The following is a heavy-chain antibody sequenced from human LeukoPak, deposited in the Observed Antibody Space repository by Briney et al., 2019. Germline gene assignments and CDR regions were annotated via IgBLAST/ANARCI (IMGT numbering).Heavy chain of an antibody. D-gene: IGHD3-22*01. CDR3: ASGSWRDSSEDH. V-gene: IGHV4-30-2*01. CDR2: IYHSGST. Sequence: SETLSLTCAVSGGSISSGGYSWSWIRQPPGKGLEWIGYIYHSGSTYYNPSLKSRVTISVDRSKNQFSLKLSSVTAADTAVYYCASGSWRDSSEDHWGQGTLVTVSS. J-gene: IGHJ4*02. CDR1: GGSISSGGYS.